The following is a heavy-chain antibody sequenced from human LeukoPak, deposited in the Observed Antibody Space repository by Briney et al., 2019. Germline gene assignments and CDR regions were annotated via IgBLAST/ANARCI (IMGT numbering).Heavy chain of an antibody. CDR2: INHSGST. D-gene: IGHD3-16*02. CDR1: GGSFSGYY. CDR3: ARGYDYVWGNYRRYNYFDY. V-gene: IGHV4-34*01. J-gene: IGHJ4*02. Sequence: PSETLSLTCAVYGGSFSGYYWSWIRQPPGKGLEWIGEINHSGSTNYNPSLKSRVTISVDTSKNQFSLKLSSVTAADTAVYYCARGYDYVWGNYRRYNYFDYWGQGTLVTVSS.